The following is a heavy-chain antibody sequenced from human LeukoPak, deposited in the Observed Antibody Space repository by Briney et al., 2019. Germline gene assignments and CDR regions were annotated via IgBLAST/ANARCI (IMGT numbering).Heavy chain of an antibody. D-gene: IGHD3-22*01. CDR3: AMMGGQNYYDSSGYDDAFGI. CDR2: IYYSGST. J-gene: IGHJ3*02. V-gene: IGHV4-39*01. CDR1: GGSISSSSYY. Sequence: SETLSLTCTVSGGSISSSSYYWGWLRQPPGKGLEWIGSIYYSGSTYYNPSLKSRVTISVDTSTNQFSLKLSSVTAADTAVYYCAMMGGQNYYDSSGYDDAFGIWGQGTMVTVSS.